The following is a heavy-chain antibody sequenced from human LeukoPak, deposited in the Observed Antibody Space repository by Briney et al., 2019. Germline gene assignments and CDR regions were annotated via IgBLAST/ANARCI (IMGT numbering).Heavy chain of an antibody. CDR3: ASSITGTNWFDP. CDR2: IIPILGIA. V-gene: IGHV1-69*04. CDR1: GGTFSSYA. D-gene: IGHD1-7*01. Sequence: GASVKVSCKASGGTFSSYAISRVRQAPGQGLEWMGRIIPILGIANYAQKFQGRVTITADKSTSTAYMELSSLRSEDTAVYYCASSITGTNWFDPWGQGTLVTVSS. J-gene: IGHJ5*02.